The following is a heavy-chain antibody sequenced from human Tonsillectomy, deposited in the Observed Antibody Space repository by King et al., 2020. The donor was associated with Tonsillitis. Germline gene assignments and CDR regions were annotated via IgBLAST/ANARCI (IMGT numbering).Heavy chain of an antibody. J-gene: IGHJ4*02. CDR2: ISPYNGDT. D-gene: IGHD3-22*01. CDR3: ARDSMSHYYDSSASQTFDY. Sequence: ISWVRQAPGQGLEWMGWISPYNGDTNYAQKLQDRVTMTTGTSTSTAYMELRSLRSDDTAVYYCARDSMSHYYDSSASQTFDYWGQGTLVTVS. V-gene: IGHV1-18*01.